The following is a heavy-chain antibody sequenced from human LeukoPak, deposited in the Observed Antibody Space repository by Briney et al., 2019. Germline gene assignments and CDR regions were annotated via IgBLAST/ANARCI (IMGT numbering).Heavy chain of an antibody. D-gene: IGHD2-15*01. CDR2: IRGSGGST. Sequence: GGSLRLSCEASGFTFSSYAMSWVRQAPGKGLEGVSAIRGSGGSTYYADSVKGRFTISRDNSKNTLYLQMNSLRAEDTAVYYCAKESGGYCSGGSCVDFDYWGQGTLVTVSS. CDR3: AKESGGYCSGGSCVDFDY. CDR1: GFTFSSYA. J-gene: IGHJ4*02. V-gene: IGHV3-23*01.